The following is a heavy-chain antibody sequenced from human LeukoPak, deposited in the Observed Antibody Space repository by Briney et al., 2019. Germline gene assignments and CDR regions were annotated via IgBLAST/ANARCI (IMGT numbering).Heavy chain of an antibody. CDR1: GYTFTSYY. Sequence: ASVRVSCKASGYTFTSYYMHWVRQAPGQGLEWMGIINPSGGSTSYAQKFQGRVTMTSDTSTSTVYMELSSLRSEDTAVYYCARDEPPYGSGSYPFDWGQGTLVTVSS. CDR2: INPSGGST. D-gene: IGHD3-10*01. V-gene: IGHV1-46*01. J-gene: IGHJ4*02. CDR3: ARDEPPYGSGSYPFD.